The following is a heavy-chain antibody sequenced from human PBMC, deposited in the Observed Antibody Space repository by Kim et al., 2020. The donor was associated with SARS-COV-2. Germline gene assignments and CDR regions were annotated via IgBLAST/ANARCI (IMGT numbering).Heavy chain of an antibody. Sequence: GGSLRLSCAASGFTVNRIAMSWVRQAPGKGLEWVSIIGIRSGTSYVAAVVDRWIITSRNTLNNPVFLIKSSMRDEKAAVYYCAWDRSYG. CDR3: AWDRSYG. J-gene: IGHJ6*01. CDR1: GFTVNRIA. V-gene: IGHV3-53*01. CDR2: IGIRSGT.